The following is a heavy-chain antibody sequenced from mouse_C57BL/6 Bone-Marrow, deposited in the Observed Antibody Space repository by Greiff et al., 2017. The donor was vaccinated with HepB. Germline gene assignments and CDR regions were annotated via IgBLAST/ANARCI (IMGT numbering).Heavy chain of an antibody. D-gene: IGHD2-1*01. CDR2: IYPGSGNT. CDR1: GYTFTDYY. V-gene: IGHV1-76*01. J-gene: IGHJ2*01. CDR3: ARSPYGNYFDY. Sequence: QVQLQQSGAELVRPGASVKLSCKASGYTFTDYYINWVKQRPGQGLEWIARIYPGSGNTYYNEKFKGKATLTAEKSSSTAYMQLSSLTSEDSAVYFCARSPYGNYFDYWGQGTTLTVSS.